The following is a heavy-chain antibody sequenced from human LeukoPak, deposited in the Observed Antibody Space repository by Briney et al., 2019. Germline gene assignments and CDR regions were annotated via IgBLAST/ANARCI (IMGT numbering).Heavy chain of an antibody. V-gene: IGHV1-69*01. CDR1: GDTFSSYA. Sequence: SVKVSCKASGDTFSSYAISWVRQAPGQGLEWMGGIIPIFGTANYAQKFQGRVTITADESTSTAYMELSSLRSEDTAVYYCARGYGSGSYLTYYYYYGMDVWGQGTTVTVSS. D-gene: IGHD3-10*01. CDR3: ARGYGSGSYLTYYYYYGMDV. CDR2: IIPIFGTA. J-gene: IGHJ6*02.